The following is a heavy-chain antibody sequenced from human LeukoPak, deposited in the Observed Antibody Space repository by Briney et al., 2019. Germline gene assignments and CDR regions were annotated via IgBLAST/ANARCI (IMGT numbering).Heavy chain of an antibody. J-gene: IGHJ6*03. D-gene: IGHD3-3*01. CDR3: ARDGIAVFGVITGNYYYMDV. CDR2: VSHGGTT. V-gene: IGHV4-34*01. Sequence: SETLSLTCTVYGGSFGDYSWSWIRQPPGKGLEWIGEVSHGGTTNYNPSLESRVTISIDTSNSQFSLNLKSVTAADSGVYYCARDGIAVFGVITGNYYYMDVWGKGTTVTVSS. CDR1: GGSFGDYS.